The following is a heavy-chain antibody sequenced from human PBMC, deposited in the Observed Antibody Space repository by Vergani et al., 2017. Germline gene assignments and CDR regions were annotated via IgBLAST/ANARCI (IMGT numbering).Heavy chain of an antibody. D-gene: IGHD1-7*01. CDR2: IYWNHDP. J-gene: IGHJ6*03. Sequence: QITLKESGPTLVKPTQTLTLTCTFSGFSLNTRGVSVASIRPPPGKALDWLALIYWNHDPHYSPSLNNRFTITKDNSKDQVVITMTNMDYVDTGTYYCVYRKTECGTNGCFDPFYYYDDMDVWGKGTTVTVSS. CDR3: VYRKTECGTNGCFDPFYYYDDMDV. V-gene: IGHV2-5*04. CDR1: GFSLNTRGVS.